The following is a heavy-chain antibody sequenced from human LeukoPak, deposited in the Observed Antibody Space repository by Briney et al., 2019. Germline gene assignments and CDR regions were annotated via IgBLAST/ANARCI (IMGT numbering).Heavy chain of an antibody. CDR2: ISYDGSNK. Sequence: GGSLRLSCAASGFTFSSYAMHWVRQAPGKGLEWVAVISYDGSNKYYADSVKGRFTISRDNSKNTLYLQMHSLRAEDTAVYYCAREASFSVIAVAGPYYYYGMDGWGQGTTVTVSS. V-gene: IGHV3-30*04. J-gene: IGHJ6*02. CDR1: GFTFSSYA. D-gene: IGHD6-19*01. CDR3: AREASFSVIAVAGPYYYYGMDG.